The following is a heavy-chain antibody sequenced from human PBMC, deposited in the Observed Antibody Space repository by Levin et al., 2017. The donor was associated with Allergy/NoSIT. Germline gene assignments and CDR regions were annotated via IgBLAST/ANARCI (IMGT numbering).Heavy chain of an antibody. CDR2: ISYDGSNK. CDR3: ARARETPLYDFWSGYYPLPPDYYYYGMDV. V-gene: IGHV3-30-3*01. D-gene: IGHD3-3*01. J-gene: IGHJ6*02. Sequence: GESLKISCAASGFTFSSYAMHWVRQAPGKGLEWVAVISYDGSNKYYADSVKGRFTISRDNSKNTLYLQMNSLRAEDTAVYYCARARETPLYDFWSGYYPLPPDYYYYGMDVWGQGTTVTVSS. CDR1: GFTFSSYA.